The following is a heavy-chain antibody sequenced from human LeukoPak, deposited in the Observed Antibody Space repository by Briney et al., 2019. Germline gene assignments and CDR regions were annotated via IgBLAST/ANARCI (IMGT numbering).Heavy chain of an antibody. D-gene: IGHD6-19*01. V-gene: IGHV3-23*01. CDR2: ITGRSDKT. Sequence: PGGSLRLSCAASGFNFNKYDMTWARQAPGKGLEWVSTITGRSDKTYYTDSVKGRFVTSRDNSKDTLYLQMNSLRAEDTALNYCAKGGWLDDLGQGALVTVSS. CDR1: GFNFNKYD. CDR3: AKGGWLDD. J-gene: IGHJ4*02.